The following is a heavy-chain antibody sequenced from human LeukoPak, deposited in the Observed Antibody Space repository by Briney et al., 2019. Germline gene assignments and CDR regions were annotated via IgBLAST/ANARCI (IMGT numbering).Heavy chain of an antibody. Sequence: GGSLRLTCAASGFTFSSYAMSWVRQAPGKGLEWVSSISGGGGVTYYADSVKGRFTISRDNSKNTVYLQMNSLRAEDTAVYYCAKEPRVATIEIFDYWGQGTLVTVSP. CDR2: ISGGGGVT. J-gene: IGHJ4*02. CDR3: AKEPRVATIEIFDY. V-gene: IGHV3-23*01. D-gene: IGHD5-12*01. CDR1: GFTFSSYA.